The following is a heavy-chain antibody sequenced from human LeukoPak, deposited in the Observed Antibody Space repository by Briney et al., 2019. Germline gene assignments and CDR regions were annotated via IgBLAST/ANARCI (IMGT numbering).Heavy chain of an antibody. CDR3: ARLIGDYYDNSRSSYWHGHLDY. CDR2: ISYDGSNK. J-gene: IGHJ4*02. Sequence: GGSLRLSCAASGFTFSSYAMHWVRQAPGKGLEWVAVISYDGSNKYYADSVKGRFTISRDNSKNTLYLQMNSLRSEDTAVYYCARLIGDYYDNSRSSYWHGHLDYWGQGALVTVSS. CDR1: GFTFSSYA. D-gene: IGHD3-22*01. V-gene: IGHV3-30-3*01.